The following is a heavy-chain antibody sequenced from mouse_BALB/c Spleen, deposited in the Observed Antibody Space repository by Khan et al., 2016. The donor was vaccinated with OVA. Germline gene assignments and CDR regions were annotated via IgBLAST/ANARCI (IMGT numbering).Heavy chain of an antibody. V-gene: IGHV5-9-3*01. Sequence: EVELVESGGGLVKPGGSLKFSCAASGFTFSNYAMSWVRQTPEKRLEWVATISRGGSFIYYPDNIKGRFTISRDNAKNTLYLQMSSLRSEDTAMYYWTRTPGYYGSNYFDYWGQGTTLTVAS. CDR2: ISRGGSFI. CDR1: GFTFSNYA. D-gene: IGHD1-1*01. CDR3: TRTPGYYGSNYFDY. J-gene: IGHJ2*01.